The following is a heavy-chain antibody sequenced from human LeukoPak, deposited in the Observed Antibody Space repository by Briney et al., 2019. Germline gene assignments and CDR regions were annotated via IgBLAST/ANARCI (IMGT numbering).Heavy chain of an antibody. CDR1: GFTFSSYA. D-gene: IGHD6-13*01. Sequence: GGSLRLSCAVSGFTFSSYAMNWIRQAPGKGLEWISYISSSSSYTDYADSVKGRFTISRDNAQNALFLQMNSLRVEDTAVYYCAAGTAADYWGQGTLVTVSS. CDR3: AAGTAADY. CDR2: ISSSSSYT. J-gene: IGHJ4*02. V-gene: IGHV3-21*05.